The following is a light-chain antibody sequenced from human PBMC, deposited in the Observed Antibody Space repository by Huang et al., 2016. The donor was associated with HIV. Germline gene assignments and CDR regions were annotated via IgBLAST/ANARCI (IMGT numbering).Light chain of an antibody. CDR3: HQFYRTPQT. Sequence: DIVMTKSPDSMTVSLGERATINCKSSQTVLHSSNNKNYLAWYQQKPGQPPKLLIYGASTREAGVPDRFIGGGSGTDFTLTITSLQAGDVAVYFCHQFYRTPQTFGQGTKVEIK. V-gene: IGKV4-1*01. J-gene: IGKJ1*01. CDR2: GAS. CDR1: QTVLHSSNNKNY.